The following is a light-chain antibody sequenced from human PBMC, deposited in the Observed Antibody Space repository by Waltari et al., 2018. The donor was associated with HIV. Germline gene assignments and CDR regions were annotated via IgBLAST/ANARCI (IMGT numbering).Light chain of an antibody. V-gene: IGKV4-1*01. Sequence: DIVMTQSPDSLAVSLGERATINCKSSQSVLYSSNNKNYLAWYQQKPGQPPKLLIYWASTRESGVPDRVSGSGSGTDFTLTISRLQAEDVAVYCCQQYYSTLRTFGQGTKVEIK. CDR1: QSVLYSSNNKNY. CDR3: QQYYSTLRT. J-gene: IGKJ1*01. CDR2: WAS.